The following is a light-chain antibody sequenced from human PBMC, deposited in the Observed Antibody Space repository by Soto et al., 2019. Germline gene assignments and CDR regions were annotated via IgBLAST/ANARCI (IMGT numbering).Light chain of an antibody. J-gene: IGKJ5*01. CDR2: AAS. Sequence: DIHLTEAPSFLSASAGDRVSITCRASQDISSYLAWYQQKPGRAPKLLIYAASTLQSGVPSRFSGSGSGTEFTLTITSLQPEDFATYYCQQLNSFPITFGQGTRLEIK. CDR1: QDISSY. CDR3: QQLNSFPIT. V-gene: IGKV1-9*01.